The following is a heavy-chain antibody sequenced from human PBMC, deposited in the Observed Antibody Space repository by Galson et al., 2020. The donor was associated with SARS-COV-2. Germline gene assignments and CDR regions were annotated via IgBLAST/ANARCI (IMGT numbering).Heavy chain of an antibody. CDR2: INPNNRGT. CDR3: ARRNPFSSSWYSLDV. D-gene: IGHD6-13*01. CDR1: GYPFNAYY. J-gene: IGHJ6*02. Sequence: ASVKVSCKASGYPFNAYYVHWVRQAPGQGLEWMGWINPNNRGTNYAQRFQGRVTMTRDTSISTAYMEMSSLRSDDTAVYYCARRNPFSSSWYSLDVWGQGTTVTVSS. V-gene: IGHV1-2*02.